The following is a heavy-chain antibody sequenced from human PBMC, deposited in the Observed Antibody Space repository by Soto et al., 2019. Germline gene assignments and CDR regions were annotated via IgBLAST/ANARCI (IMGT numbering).Heavy chain of an antibody. CDR2: INTDGTNT. V-gene: IGHV3-74*01. CDR3: ARGYSGTYRVDY. D-gene: IGHD1-26*01. CDR1: GFTFRTYW. J-gene: IGHJ4*02. Sequence: EVQLVESGGGLVQPGGSLRLSCAASGFTFRTYWMHWVRQVPGKGLMWVSRINTDGTNTTYADAVKGRFTISRDNAKNTLILQMSSLRAEDTAVYYCARGYSGTYRVDYWGQGTLVTVSS.